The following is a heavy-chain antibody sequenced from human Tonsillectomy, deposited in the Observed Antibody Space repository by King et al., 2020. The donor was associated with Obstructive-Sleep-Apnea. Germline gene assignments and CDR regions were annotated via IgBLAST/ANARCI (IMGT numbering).Heavy chain of an antibody. CDR2: IYWDDDK. J-gene: IGHJ4*02. D-gene: IGHD6-19*01. CDR1: GFSLITSGVG. CDR3: AHSGIAVAGPYFDY. V-gene: IGHV2-5*02. Sequence: TLKESGPTLVKPTQTLTLTCTFSGFSLITSGVGVGWIRQPPGNALEWLAVIYWDDDKRYNPSLKSRLTITKDTSKNQVVLTMTNMDPVDTATYYCAHSGIAVAGPYFDYWGQGTLVTVSS.